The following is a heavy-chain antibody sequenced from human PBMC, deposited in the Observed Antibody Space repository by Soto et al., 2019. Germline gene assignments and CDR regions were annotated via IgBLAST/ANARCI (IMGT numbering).Heavy chain of an antibody. CDR3: ARGMFSSSRLPFDP. D-gene: IGHD6-13*01. CDR2: ISSSSSYT. J-gene: IGHJ5*02. V-gene: IGHV3-11*05. CDR1: GFTFSDYY. Sequence: GGSPRLSCAASGFTFSDYYMSWIRQAPGKGLEWVSYISSSSSYTNYADSVKGRFTISRDNAKNSLYLQMNSLRAEDTAVYYCARGMFSSSRLPFDPWGQGTLVTVSS.